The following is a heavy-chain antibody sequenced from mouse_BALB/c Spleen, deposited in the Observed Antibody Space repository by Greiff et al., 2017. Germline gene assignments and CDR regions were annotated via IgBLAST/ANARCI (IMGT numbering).Heavy chain of an antibody. J-gene: IGHJ1*01. CDR2: IYPGSGST. D-gene: IGHD2-2*01. CDR3: TRAVYGYAGYFDV. V-gene: IGHV1S22*01. CDR1: GYTFTSYW. Sequence: LKQPGSELVRPGASVKLSCKASGYTFTSYWMHWVKQRPGQGLEWIGNIYPGSGSTNYDEKFKSKATLTVDTSSSTAYMQLSSLTSEDSAVYYCTRAVYGYAGYFDVWGAGTTVTVSS.